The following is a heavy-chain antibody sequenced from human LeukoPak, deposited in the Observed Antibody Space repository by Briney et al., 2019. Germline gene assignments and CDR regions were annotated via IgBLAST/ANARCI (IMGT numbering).Heavy chain of an antibody. CDR1: GGSFSGYY. D-gene: IGHD3-22*01. CDR2: INHSGST. V-gene: IGHV4-34*01. J-gene: IGHJ4*02. Sequence: SETLSLTCAVYGGSFSGYYWSWIRQPPGKGLEWIVEINHSGSTNYNPSLKSRVTISVDTSKNQFSLKLSSVTAADTAVYYCAIALYYDSSGYPPPTPFDYWGQGTLVTVSS. CDR3: AIALYYDSSGYPPPTPFDY.